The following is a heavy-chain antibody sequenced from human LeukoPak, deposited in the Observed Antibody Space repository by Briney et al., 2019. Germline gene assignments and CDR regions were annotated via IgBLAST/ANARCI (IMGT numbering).Heavy chain of an antibody. CDR1: GFTVGSNY. CDR2: IYSGGST. Sequence: GGSLRLSCAASGFTVGSNYMSWVRQAPGKGLEWVSVIYSGGSTYYADSVKGRFTISRHNSKNTLYLQMNSLRAEDTAVYYCARDQRRGRNILTGSGYYYYGMDVWGQGTTVTVSS. V-gene: IGHV3-53*04. J-gene: IGHJ6*02. D-gene: IGHD3-9*01. CDR3: ARDQRRGRNILTGSGYYYYGMDV.